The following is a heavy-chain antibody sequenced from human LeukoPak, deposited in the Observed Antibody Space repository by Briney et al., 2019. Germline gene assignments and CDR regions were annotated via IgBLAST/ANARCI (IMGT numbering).Heavy chain of an antibody. V-gene: IGHV4-34*01. CDR2: INHSGST. J-gene: IGHJ4*02. D-gene: IGHD1-1*01. Sequence: SETLSLTCAVYGGSFSGYYWSWVRQPPGKGLEWSGEINHSGSTNHNPSLKSRVTISVDTSKNQFSLKLSSVTAADTAVYYCASSPNWNGDYWGQGTLVTVSS. CDR1: GGSFSGYY. CDR3: ASSPNWNGDY.